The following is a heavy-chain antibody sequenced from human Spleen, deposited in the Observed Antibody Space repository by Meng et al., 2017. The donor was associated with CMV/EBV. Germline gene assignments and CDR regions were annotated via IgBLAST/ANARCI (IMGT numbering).Heavy chain of an antibody. V-gene: IGHV4-39*07. CDR1: GDSISGSCCY. CDR3: ASRLGY. J-gene: IGHJ4*02. CDR2: IYYSGST. Sequence: GSLRLSCTVSGDSISGSCCYWGRIRQPPGKGLEWIANIYYSGSTYYSPALKSRVSISMDKSKNHFSLKLSSVTAADTAVYYCASRLGYWGQGALVTVSS.